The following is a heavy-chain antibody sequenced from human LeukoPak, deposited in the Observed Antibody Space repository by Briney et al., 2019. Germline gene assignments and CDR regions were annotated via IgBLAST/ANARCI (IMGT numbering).Heavy chain of an antibody. Sequence: PGRSLRLSCAASGFTFSSYGMHWVRQAPGKGLEWVAVIWYDGSSKYYADSVKGRFTISRDNSKNTLYLQMNSLRAEDTAVYYCARDMEGYYDILTGNTQYGMDVWGQGTTVTVSS. D-gene: IGHD3-9*01. CDR3: ARDMEGYYDILTGNTQYGMDV. CDR1: GFTFSSYG. J-gene: IGHJ6*02. CDR2: IWYDGSSK. V-gene: IGHV3-33*01.